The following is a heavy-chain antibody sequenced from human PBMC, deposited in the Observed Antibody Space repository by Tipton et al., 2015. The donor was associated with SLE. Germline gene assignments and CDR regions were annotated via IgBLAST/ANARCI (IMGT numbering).Heavy chain of an antibody. CDR3: ARTYYGSNGAFDM. D-gene: IGHD3-10*01. J-gene: IGHJ3*02. CDR2: IYYSGST. Sequence: TLSLTCTVSGGSASRVSYYWSWIRQPPGKGLEWIGYIYYSGSTNYNPSLKSRVTISVDTSKNQISLQLTSVTAADTAVYYCARTYYGSNGAFDMWGQGTMVTVSS. CDR1: GGSASRVSYY. V-gene: IGHV4-61*01.